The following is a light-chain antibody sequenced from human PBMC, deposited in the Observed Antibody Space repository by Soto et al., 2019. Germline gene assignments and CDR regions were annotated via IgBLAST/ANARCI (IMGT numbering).Light chain of an antibody. CDR3: QQYEDVPIT. CDR2: DAS. J-gene: IGKJ5*01. V-gene: IGKV1-33*01. CDR1: QDITNF. Sequence: DIQMTQSPSSLSASVGDRVTITCQASQDITNFLNWYQQKPGKDPQLLIYDASNLETGVPSRFSGSESGTDFTFTISSLQTEDIATYYCQQYEDVPITFGQGTRLEIK.